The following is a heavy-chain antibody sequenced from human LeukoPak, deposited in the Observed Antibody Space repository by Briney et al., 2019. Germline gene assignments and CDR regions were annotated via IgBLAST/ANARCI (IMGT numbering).Heavy chain of an antibody. CDR1: GGSISSYY. CDR3: ARDCSGASCYDY. CDR2: IYYSGST. J-gene: IGHJ4*02. V-gene: IGHV4-59*01. Sequence: SETLSLTCAVSGGSISSYYWSWIRQPPGKGLEWIGYIYYSGSTYYNPSLKSRVTISLDTPRNQFSLKLSSVTAADTAVYYCARDCSGASCYDYWGQGTLVTVSS. D-gene: IGHD2-15*01.